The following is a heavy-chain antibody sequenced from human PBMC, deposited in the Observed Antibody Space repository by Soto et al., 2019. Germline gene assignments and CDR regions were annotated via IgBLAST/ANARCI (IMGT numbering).Heavy chain of an antibody. Sequence: SETLSLTCAVYGGSFSGYSWGWIRQPPGKGLEWIGTFYYSGSTYYNPSLESRVTISVDTSKNQFSLKVSSVTAADTAVYYCARLGGYCTITSCYGYYGMDVWGQGTTVTVSS. CDR1: GGSFSGYS. D-gene: IGHD2-2*01. CDR3: ARLGGYCTITSCYGYYGMDV. J-gene: IGHJ6*02. V-gene: IGHV4-34*01. CDR2: FYYSGST.